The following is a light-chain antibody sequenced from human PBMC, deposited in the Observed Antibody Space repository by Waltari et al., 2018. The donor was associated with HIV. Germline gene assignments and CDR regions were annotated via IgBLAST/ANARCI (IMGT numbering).Light chain of an antibody. Sequence: EIVFTQSPATLSLSPGDRATLSCRASESVSTYLDWYQQKPGQAPRLLIYYASNRATGIPARFRGSGSGTDFTLTITTIEPEDCAVYYCQQRRNWITFGPGTRLEIK. V-gene: IGKV3-11*01. CDR1: ESVSTY. CDR2: YAS. CDR3: QQRRNWIT. J-gene: IGKJ5*01.